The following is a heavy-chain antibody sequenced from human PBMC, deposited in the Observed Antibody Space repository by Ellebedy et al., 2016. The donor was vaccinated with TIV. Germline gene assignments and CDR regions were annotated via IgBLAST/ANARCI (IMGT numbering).Heavy chain of an antibody. Sequence: MPGGSLRLSCTVSGGSISSYYWSWIRQPSGKGLEWIGYIYSSGDTKYNPSLKSRVTMSIDTSKSQFSLNLNSMTAADTALYYCARRLPWGGTWGFDPWGQGALVIVSS. J-gene: IGHJ5*02. CDR2: IYSSGDT. D-gene: IGHD3-16*01. CDR1: GGSISSYY. CDR3: ARRLPWGGTWGFDP. V-gene: IGHV4-4*09.